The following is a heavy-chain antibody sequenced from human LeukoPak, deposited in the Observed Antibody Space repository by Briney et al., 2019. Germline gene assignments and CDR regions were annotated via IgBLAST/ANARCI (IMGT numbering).Heavy chain of an antibody. D-gene: IGHD1-1*01. CDR3: ARGDDFSGDH. CDR2: IHPEGNEK. J-gene: IGHJ4*02. CDR1: GFTFSNFW. V-gene: IGHV3-7*04. Sequence: PGGSLRLSCAVSGFTFSNFWMSWVRQAPGRGLEWVVNIHPEGNEKYHVESVKGRFTISRDNTKDLLFLQMNGLRVEDTAVYYCARGDDFSGDHWGQGTLVTVSS.